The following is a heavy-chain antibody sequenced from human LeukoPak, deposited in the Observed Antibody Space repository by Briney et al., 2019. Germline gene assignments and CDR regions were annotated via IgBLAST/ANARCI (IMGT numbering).Heavy chain of an antibody. CDR2: ISGDGDST. Sequence: GGSLRLSCAASGFTFDDYAMHWVRQAPGKGLEWVSLISGDGDSTYYADSVKGRFTISRDNSKNSLYLQMNSLRTEDTALYYCAMIDIVVVVAGRYFDYWGQGTLVTVSS. CDR1: GFTFDDYA. J-gene: IGHJ4*02. CDR3: AMIDIVVVVAGRYFDY. D-gene: IGHD2-15*01. V-gene: IGHV3-43*02.